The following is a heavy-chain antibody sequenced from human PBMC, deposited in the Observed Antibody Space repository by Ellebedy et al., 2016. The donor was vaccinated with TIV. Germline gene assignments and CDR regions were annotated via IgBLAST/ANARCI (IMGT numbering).Heavy chain of an antibody. Sequence: SVKVSCXGSGYIFIGYYIHWVRRAPGQGLEWMGGITPMFGTANYAQKFQGRVTITADDSTSTAYMELSSLRSEDTAVYYCARLGVAGEWGQGTLVTVSS. J-gene: IGHJ4*02. D-gene: IGHD6-19*01. CDR3: ARLGVAGE. V-gene: IGHV1-69*13. CDR2: ITPMFGTA. CDR1: GYIFIGYY.